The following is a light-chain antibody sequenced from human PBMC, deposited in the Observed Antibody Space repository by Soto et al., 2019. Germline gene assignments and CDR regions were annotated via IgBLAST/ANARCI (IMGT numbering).Light chain of an antibody. V-gene: IGLV2-23*01. CDR2: EGT. CDR3: CSYADTSSWV. J-gene: IGLJ3*02. Sequence: QSVLTQPASVSGSPGQSITISCTGTNSDVGSYNLVSWYQHHPGKAPKLMIYEGTKRPSGVSNRFSGSKSGNTASLTISGLQADDEAEYYCCSYADTSSWVFGGGTKLTVL. CDR1: NSDVGSYNL.